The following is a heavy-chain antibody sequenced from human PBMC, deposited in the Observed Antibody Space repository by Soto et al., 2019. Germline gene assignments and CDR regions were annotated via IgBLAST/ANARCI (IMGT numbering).Heavy chain of an antibody. J-gene: IGHJ4*02. V-gene: IGHV1-69*13. Sequence: SVKVSCKTSGGTFNSYIITWVRQAPGQGLEWMGGIIPIFGSADYAQKLQGRVTITADESTSTAYMELSSLRSEDTAVYYCARAFASNKYYFDSWGQGTQVTVSS. D-gene: IGHD3-3*02. CDR2: IIPIFGSA. CDR3: ARAFASNKYYFDS. CDR1: GGTFNSYI.